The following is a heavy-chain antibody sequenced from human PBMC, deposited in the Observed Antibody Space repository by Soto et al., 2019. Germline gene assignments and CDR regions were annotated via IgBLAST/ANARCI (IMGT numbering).Heavy chain of an antibody. Sequence: SLRLSCTASGFTFGDYAMSWVRQAPGKGLEWVGFIRSKAYGGTTEYAASVKGRFTISRDDSKSIAYLQMNGLKTEDTAVYYCTREGHSSSWHGDFDYWGQGTLVTVSS. D-gene: IGHD6-13*01. CDR1: GFTFGDYA. CDR2: IRSKAYGGTT. CDR3: TREGHSSSWHGDFDY. J-gene: IGHJ4*02. V-gene: IGHV3-49*04.